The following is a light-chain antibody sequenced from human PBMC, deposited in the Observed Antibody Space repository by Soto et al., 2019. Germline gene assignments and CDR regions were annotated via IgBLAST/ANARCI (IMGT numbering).Light chain of an antibody. V-gene: IGLV2-14*01. CDR3: SSYTSSNTGV. CDR2: EVT. Sequence: QSALTQPASVSGSPGQSITISCTGTSSDVGGYNYVAWYQQHPDKAPKLMIYEVTNRPSGVSTPFSGSKFGNTASLTISGLQAGEEADYYCSSYTSSNTGVFGTGTKLTVL. J-gene: IGLJ1*01. CDR1: SSDVGGYNY.